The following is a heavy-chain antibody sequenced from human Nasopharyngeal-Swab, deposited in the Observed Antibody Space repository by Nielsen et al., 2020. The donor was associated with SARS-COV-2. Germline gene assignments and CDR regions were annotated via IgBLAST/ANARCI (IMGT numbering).Heavy chain of an antibody. CDR3: ARVRPMIYCSGSNFDY. CDR1: GRSFSCYY. V-gene: IGHV4-34*01. J-gene: IGHJ4*02. CDR2: INHSGST. Sequence: ESLKISCASYGRSFSCYYWSWLRQPPGKGLEWIGDINHSGSTNYNPSLKSRVTISVDTSKNQFSLKLSSVTAADTAVYYCARVRPMIYCSGSNFDYWGQGTLGTVPS. D-gene: IGHD6-19*01.